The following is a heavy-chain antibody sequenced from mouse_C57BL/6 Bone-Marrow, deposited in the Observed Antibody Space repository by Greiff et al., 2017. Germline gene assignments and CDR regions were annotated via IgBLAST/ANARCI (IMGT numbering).Heavy chain of an antibody. D-gene: IGHD2-12*01. V-gene: IGHV1-50*01. CDR2: IDPSDSYT. CDR1: GYTFTSYW. CDR3: ASEAYYTHFDY. J-gene: IGHJ2*01. Sequence: VQLQQPGAELVKPGASVKLSCKASGYTFTSYWMQWVKQRPGQGLEWIGEIDPSDSYTNSNQKFKGKATLTVDTSASTAYMQLSSLTSEDSAVYYCASEAYYTHFDYWGQGTTLTVSS.